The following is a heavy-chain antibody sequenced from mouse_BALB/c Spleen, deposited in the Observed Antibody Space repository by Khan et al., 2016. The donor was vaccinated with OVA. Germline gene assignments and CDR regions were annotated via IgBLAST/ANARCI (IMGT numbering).Heavy chain of an antibody. CDR1: GYTFTSYW. J-gene: IGHJ4*01. CDR2: IYPGDGDT. V-gene: IGHV1-87*01. D-gene: IGHD2-10*02. Sequence: VQLQQSGAELARPGASVKLSCKASGYTFTSYWMQWVKQRPGQGLEWIGAIYPGDGDTRYTQKFKGKATLTADKSSSTAYMQLRSLASEDSAVXYCARGGYGNRYYAMDCWGQGTSVTVPS. CDR3: ARGGYGNRYYAMDC.